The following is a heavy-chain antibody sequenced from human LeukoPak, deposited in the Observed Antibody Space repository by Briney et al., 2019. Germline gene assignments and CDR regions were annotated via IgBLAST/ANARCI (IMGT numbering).Heavy chain of an antibody. J-gene: IGHJ4*02. CDR1: GFTFSSYS. V-gene: IGHV3-21*01. CDR3: AREVVPAATGVCDY. Sequence: GGSLRLSCAASGFTFSSYSMNWVRQAPGKGLEWVSSISSSSYIYYADSVKGRFTISRDNAKNSLYLQMNSLRAEDTAVYYCAREVVPAATGVCDYWGQGTLVTVSS. D-gene: IGHD2-2*01. CDR2: ISSSSYI.